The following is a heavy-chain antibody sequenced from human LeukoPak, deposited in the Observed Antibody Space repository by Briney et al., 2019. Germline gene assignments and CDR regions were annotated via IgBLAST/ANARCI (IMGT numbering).Heavy chain of an antibody. J-gene: IGHJ4*02. CDR1: GGSISSSNW. V-gene: IGHV3-66*01. CDR3: ARDPGNNYFDY. D-gene: IGHD2/OR15-2a*01. CDR2: IYSGGST. Sequence: ETLSLTCAVSGGSISSSNWWSWVRQAPGKGLEWVSVIYSGGSTYFADSVKGRFIISRDNSKNTLYLQMNSLRVEDTALYYCARDPGNNYFDYWGQGALVTVSS.